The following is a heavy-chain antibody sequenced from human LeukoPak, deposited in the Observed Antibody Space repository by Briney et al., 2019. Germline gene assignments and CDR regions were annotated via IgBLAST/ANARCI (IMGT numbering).Heavy chain of an antibody. CDR1: GGTFSSYA. D-gene: IGHD3-3*01. J-gene: IGHJ4*02. V-gene: IGHV1-69*06. CDR2: IIPIFGPA. CDR3: ARGAYYDFWSGYFDY. Sequence: ASVKVSCKASGGTFSSYAISWVRQAPGQGLEWMGGIIPIFGPANYAQKFQGRVTITADKSTSTAYMELSSLRSEDTAVYYCARGAYYDFWSGYFDYWGQGTLVTVSS.